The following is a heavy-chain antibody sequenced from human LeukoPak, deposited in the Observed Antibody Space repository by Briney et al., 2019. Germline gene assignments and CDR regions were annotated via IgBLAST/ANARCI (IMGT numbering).Heavy chain of an antibody. V-gene: IGHV3-23*01. CDR2: ISGSGGST. CDR1: GFTFSSYG. J-gene: IGHJ4*02. D-gene: IGHD2-15*01. CDR3: AKIVMVAATSPNFDY. Sequence: GGTLRLSCAASGFTFSSYGMSWVRQAPGKGLEWVSAISGSGGSTYYADSVKGRFTISRDNSKNTLYLQMNSLRAEDTAVYYCAKIVMVAATSPNFDYWGQGTLVTVSS.